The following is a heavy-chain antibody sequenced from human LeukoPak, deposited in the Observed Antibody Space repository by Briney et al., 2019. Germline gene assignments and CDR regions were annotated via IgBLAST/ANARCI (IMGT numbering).Heavy chain of an antibody. CDR2: IKSKTDGGTT. J-gene: IGHJ1*01. Sequence: GGSLRLPCAASGFTFSNAWMSWVRQAPGKGLEWVGRIKSKTDGGTTDYAAPVKGRFTISRDGSKNTLYLQMNSLKTEDTAVYYCTTGPLYCGGDCYTIFFQHWGQGTLVTVSS. V-gene: IGHV3-15*01. D-gene: IGHD2-21*02. CDR3: TTGPLYCGGDCYTIFFQH. CDR1: GFTFSNAW.